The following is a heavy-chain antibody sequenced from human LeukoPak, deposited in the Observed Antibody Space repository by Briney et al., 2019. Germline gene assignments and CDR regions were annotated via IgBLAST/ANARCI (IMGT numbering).Heavy chain of an antibody. V-gene: IGHV3-53*01. J-gene: IGHJ5*02. Sequence: GGSLRLSCAASGFTVSSNSMNWVRQAPGKGLEWVSVIYSRGDTYYADSVKGRFSISRDNSKNTLYLQMNSLRAEDTAVYYCARAEPYYHNSFDPWGQGTLVTVSS. D-gene: IGHD1-14*01. CDR1: GFTVSSNS. CDR2: IYSRGDT. CDR3: ARAEPYYHNSFDP.